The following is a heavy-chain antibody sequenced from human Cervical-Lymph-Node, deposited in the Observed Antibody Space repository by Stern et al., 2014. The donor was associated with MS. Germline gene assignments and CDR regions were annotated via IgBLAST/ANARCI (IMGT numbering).Heavy chain of an antibody. J-gene: IGHJ4*02. D-gene: IGHD5-12*01. Sequence: QVQLQESGPGLMKPSGTLSLTCDVSGASISNTNWWGWVRQPPGMGLQWIGEIHHSGTTNFNPSLKSRVTMSVDKSKNQFSLDLHSVTAADTALYFCARVYSGYDWFDYWGQGTLVTVSS. V-gene: IGHV4-4*02. CDR3: ARVYSGYDWFDY. CDR1: GASISNTNW. CDR2: IHHSGTT.